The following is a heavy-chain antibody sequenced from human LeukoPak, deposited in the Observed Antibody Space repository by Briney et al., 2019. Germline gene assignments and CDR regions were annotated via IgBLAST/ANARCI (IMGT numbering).Heavy chain of an antibody. D-gene: IGHD6-19*01. J-gene: IGHJ4*02. V-gene: IGHV3-33*01. CDR2: IWHDGSNK. CDR1: GFTFSSYG. Sequence: GRSLRLSCAASGFTFSSYGMHWVRQAPGKGLEWVAVIWHDGSNKYYADSVKGRFTISRDNSKNTLYLQMNSLRAEDTAVYYCARDGSPIAVAGTFDYWGQGTLVTVYS. CDR3: ARDGSPIAVAGTFDY.